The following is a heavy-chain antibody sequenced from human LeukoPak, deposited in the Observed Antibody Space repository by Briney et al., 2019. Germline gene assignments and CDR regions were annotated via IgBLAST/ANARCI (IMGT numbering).Heavy chain of an antibody. CDR3: VKGAGRDFGY. Sequence: PSETLSLTCTVSGASISSSYWSWIRQPPGKGLEWIGYIYYTGITNYNPSLRSRVTMSLDTSKNQLSLRLTSMPAADTAMYYCVKGAGRDFGYWGQGTLVTVSS. CDR2: IYYTGIT. J-gene: IGHJ4*02. V-gene: IGHV4-59*01. CDR1: GASISSSY.